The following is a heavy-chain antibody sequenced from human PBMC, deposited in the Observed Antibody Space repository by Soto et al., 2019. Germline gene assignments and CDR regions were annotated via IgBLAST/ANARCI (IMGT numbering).Heavy chain of an antibody. CDR2: ITSTGDPQ. V-gene: IGHV3-33*01. CDR3: ARDGQTGAPFAFDV. J-gene: IGHJ3*01. D-gene: IGHD1-26*01. CDR1: GFTFNRHG. Sequence: QVQLVESGGGVVQPGRSLRLSCAASGFTFNRHGIHWVRQAPGKGLEWVAGITSTGDPQYYADSVKGRFTISRDNSKSIRYLQMNSLRADDTAIYFCARDGQTGAPFAFDVWGHGTMVAVS.